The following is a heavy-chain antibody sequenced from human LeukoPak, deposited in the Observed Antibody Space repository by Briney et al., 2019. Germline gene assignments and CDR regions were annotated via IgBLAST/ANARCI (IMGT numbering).Heavy chain of an antibody. V-gene: IGHV1-69*04. CDR1: GGTFSSYA. Sequence: SVKVSCKASGGTFSSYAISWVRQAPGQGLEWMGRIIPILGIANYAQKFQGRVTITADKSTSTAYMELSSLRSEDTAVYYCARAGIAARQWGYYYYGMDVWGQGTTVSVSS. CDR2: IIPILGIA. J-gene: IGHJ6*02. D-gene: IGHD6-6*01. CDR3: ARAGIAARQWGYYYYGMDV.